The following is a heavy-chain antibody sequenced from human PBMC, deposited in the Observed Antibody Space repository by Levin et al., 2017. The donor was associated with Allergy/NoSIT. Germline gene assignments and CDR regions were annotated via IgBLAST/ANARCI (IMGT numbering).Heavy chain of an antibody. D-gene: IGHD3-9*01. J-gene: IGHJ6*02. V-gene: IGHV3-30-3*01. CDR1: GFTFSSYA. CDR2: ISYDGSNK. Sequence: PGGSLRLSCAASGFTFSSYAMHWVRQAPGKGLEWVAVISYDGSNKYYADSVKGRFTISRDNSKNTLYLQMNSLRAEDTAVYYCAREMTYYDILTGYYRTNYYYGMDVWGQGTTVTVSS. CDR3: AREMTYYDILTGYYRTNYYYGMDV.